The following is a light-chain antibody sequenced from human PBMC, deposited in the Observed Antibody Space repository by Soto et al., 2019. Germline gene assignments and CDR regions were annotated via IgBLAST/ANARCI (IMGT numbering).Light chain of an antibody. V-gene: IGKV3-20*01. CDR2: GAS. CDR3: QQYGNSPWT. J-gene: IGKJ1*01. CDR1: QSVSSSY. Sequence: EVVLMQSPGTLALFRGERATLSCRASQSVSSSYLAWYQHRPGQAPRLLIFGASSRATGIPDRFSGTGSGTDFTLTISRLEPEDFAVYYCQQYGNSPWTFGQGTKVDIK.